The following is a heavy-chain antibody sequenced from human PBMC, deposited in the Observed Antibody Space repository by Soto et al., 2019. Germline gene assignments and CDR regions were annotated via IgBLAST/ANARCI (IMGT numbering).Heavy chain of an antibody. CDR2: IIPIFGTA. CDR1: GGTFSSYA. V-gene: IGHV1-69*13. J-gene: IGHJ4*02. Sequence: GASVKVSCKASGGTFSSYAISWVRQAPGQGLEWMGGIIPIFGTANYAQKFQGRVTITADESTSTAYMELSSLRSEDTAVYYCARWVVVGARRHFDYWGQGTLVIVSS. CDR3: ARWVVVGARRHFDY. D-gene: IGHD1-26*01.